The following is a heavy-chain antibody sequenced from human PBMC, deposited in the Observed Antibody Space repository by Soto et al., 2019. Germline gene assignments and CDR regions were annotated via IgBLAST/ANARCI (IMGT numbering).Heavy chain of an antibody. CDR2: IIPISDTT. CDR3: ARSQGSSTSLEIYYYYYYGMDV. Sequence: QVQLVQSGAEVKKPGSSVKVSCKSSGCTFSSYAISWVRQAPGQGLEWMGGIIPISDTTNYAQKFQGRVTITADESTSTAYMELSSLRSEDTAVYYCARSQGSSTSLEIYYYYYYGMDVWGQGTMVTVSS. CDR1: GCTFSSYA. J-gene: IGHJ6*02. D-gene: IGHD2-2*01. V-gene: IGHV1-69*01.